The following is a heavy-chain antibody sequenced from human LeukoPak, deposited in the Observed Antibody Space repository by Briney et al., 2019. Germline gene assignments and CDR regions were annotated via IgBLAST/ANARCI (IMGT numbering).Heavy chain of an antibody. CDR3: AREGGPYRPLDY. J-gene: IGHJ4*02. CDR2: INHSGST. CDR1: SGSFSGDY. V-gene: IGHV4-34*01. Sequence: SETLSLTCAVYSGSFSGDYWTWIRQPPGKGLEWIGEINHSGSTNDNPSLRSRVTISVVTSKNQFSLKLSSVTAADTAVYYCAREGGPYRPLDYSGQGTLVTVSS.